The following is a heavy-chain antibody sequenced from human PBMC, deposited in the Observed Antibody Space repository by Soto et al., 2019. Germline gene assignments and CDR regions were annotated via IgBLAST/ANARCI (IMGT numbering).Heavy chain of an antibody. J-gene: IGHJ5*02. CDR1: GYSFTSYW. CDR3: ARHAHSYTGFDP. Sequence: PGESLKISCKGSGYSFTSYWISWVRQMPGKGLEWMGRIDPSDSYINYSPSFQGHVTISADKSISTAYLQWGSLKASDTAMYYCARHAHSYTGFDPGSQGTLFTGSS. D-gene: IGHD2-2*02. CDR2: IDPSDSYI. V-gene: IGHV5-10-1*01.